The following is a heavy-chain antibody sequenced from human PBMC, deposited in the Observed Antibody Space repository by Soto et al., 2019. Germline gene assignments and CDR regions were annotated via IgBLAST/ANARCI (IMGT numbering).Heavy chain of an antibody. D-gene: IGHD1-26*01. CDR1: GYTFTSYG. CDR3: ARELGALFDY. Sequence: SVKVSCKASGYTFTSYGISWVRQAPGQGLEWMGWISACNGNTNYAQKLQVRVTMTTDTSTSTAYMELRSLISDDTAVYYCARELGALFDYWGQGTLVTVSS. CDR2: ISACNGNT. J-gene: IGHJ4*02. V-gene: IGHV1-18*01.